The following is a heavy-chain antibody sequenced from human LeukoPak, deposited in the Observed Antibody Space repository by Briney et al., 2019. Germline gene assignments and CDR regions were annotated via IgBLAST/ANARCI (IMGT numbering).Heavy chain of an antibody. CDR2: IYHSGST. J-gene: IGHJ4*02. CDR3: ARGTRVGYDSSGYHPLYYFDY. Sequence: PSETLSLTCTVSGYSISSGYYWGWIRQPPGKGLEWIGSIYHSGSTYYNPSLKSRVTISVDTPKNQFSLKLSSVTAADTAVYYCARGTRVGYDSSGYHPLYYFDYWGQGTLVTVSS. D-gene: IGHD3-22*01. V-gene: IGHV4-38-2*02. CDR1: GYSISSGYY.